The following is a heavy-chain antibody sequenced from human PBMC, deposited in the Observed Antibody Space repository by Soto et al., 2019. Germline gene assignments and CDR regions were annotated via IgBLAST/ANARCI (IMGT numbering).Heavy chain of an antibody. V-gene: IGHV3-33*01. CDR3: ATGGHHLNAFDI. J-gene: IGHJ3*02. CDR2: IWYDGSNK. CDR1: GFTFSSYG. Sequence: PGGSLRLSCAASGFTFSSYGMHWVRQAPGKGLEWVAVIWYDGSNKYYADSVKGRFTISRDNSKNTLYLQMNSLRAEDTAVYYCATGGHHLNAFDIWGQGTMVTVSS. D-gene: IGHD2-15*01.